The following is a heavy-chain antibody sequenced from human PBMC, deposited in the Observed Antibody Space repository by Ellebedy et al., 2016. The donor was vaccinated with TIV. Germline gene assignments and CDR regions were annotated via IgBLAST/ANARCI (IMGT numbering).Heavy chain of an antibody. CDR2: IYPGDSDT. CDR1: GYSFTSYW. D-gene: IGHD1-20*01. V-gene: IGHV5-51*01. CDR3: ARRYNWNYFDY. Sequence: ASVKVSCKGSGYSFTSYWIGWVRQMPGKGLEWMGIIYPGDSDTRYSPSFQGQVTISADKSISTAYLQWSSLKASDTAMYYCARRYNWNYFDYWGQGTLVTVSS. J-gene: IGHJ4*02.